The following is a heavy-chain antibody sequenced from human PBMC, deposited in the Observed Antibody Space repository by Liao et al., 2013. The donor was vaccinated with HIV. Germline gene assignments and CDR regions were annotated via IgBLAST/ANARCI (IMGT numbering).Heavy chain of an antibody. V-gene: IGHV4-61*02. CDR2: TSYSGST. CDR3: ATDSSGWVDH. Sequence: QVQLHESGPGLVKPSQTLSLTCTVSGGSINSGPYFWTWIRQPAGKGLEWIGRTSYSGSTSYNPSLKSRVRMSVDTSKSQFSLKLTSVTAADTAVYYCATDSSGWVDHWGQGTLVTVSS. CDR1: GGSINSGPYF. J-gene: IGHJ5*02. D-gene: IGHD6-19*01.